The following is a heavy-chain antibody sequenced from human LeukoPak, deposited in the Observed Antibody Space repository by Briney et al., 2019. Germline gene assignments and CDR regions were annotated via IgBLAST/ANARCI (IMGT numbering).Heavy chain of an antibody. CDR2: INPNTGNP. D-gene: IGHD6-19*01. CDR3: AINQPVAGVSNFDS. CDR1: GYTFTRYA. V-gene: IGHV7-4-1*02. Sequence: ASVKVSCKASGYTFTRYAMNWLRQAPGQGLEWMGWINPNTGNPTYAQAFTGRFVFSLDTSVSTAYLQISSLNTEDTAVYYCAINQPVAGVSNFDSWGQGTLVTVSS. J-gene: IGHJ4*02.